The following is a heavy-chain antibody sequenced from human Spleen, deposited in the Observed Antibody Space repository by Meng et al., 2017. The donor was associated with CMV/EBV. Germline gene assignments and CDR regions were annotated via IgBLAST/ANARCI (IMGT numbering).Heavy chain of an antibody. J-gene: IGHJ5*02. CDR2: ISYDGSNK. CDR3: AKCSSGSKSARWFDP. CDR1: GFTFSSYA. V-gene: IGHV3-30-3*02. D-gene: IGHD2-15*01. Sequence: GESLKISCAASGFTFSSYAMHWVRQAPGKGLEWVAVISYDGSNKYYADSVKGRFTISRDNSKNTLYLQMNSLRAEDTAVYYCAKCSSGSKSARWFDPWGQGTLVTVSS.